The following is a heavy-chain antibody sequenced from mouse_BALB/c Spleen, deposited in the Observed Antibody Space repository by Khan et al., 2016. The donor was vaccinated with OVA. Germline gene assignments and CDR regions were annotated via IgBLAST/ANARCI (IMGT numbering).Heavy chain of an antibody. V-gene: IGHV3-6*02. CDR2: ITSGGSF. Sequence: VQLKESGPGLVKPSQSLSLTCSVTAYSITSGYYWNWIRQFPGNKLEWMGYITSGGSFNYSPSLKNRISITRDTSNNQFFLKLNSVTPEDTATYYCARAGRWFDYWGQGTLVTVSA. J-gene: IGHJ3*01. D-gene: IGHD3-3*01. CDR1: AYSITSGYY. CDR3: ARAGRWFDY.